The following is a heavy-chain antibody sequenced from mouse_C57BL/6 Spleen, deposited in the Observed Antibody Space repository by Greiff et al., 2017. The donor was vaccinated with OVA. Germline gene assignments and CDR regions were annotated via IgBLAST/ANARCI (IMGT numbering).Heavy chain of an antibody. CDR3: ARNPPSRGYFDV. CDR2: IHPNSGST. J-gene: IGHJ1*03. CDR1: GYTFTSYW. Sequence: QVQLQQSGAELVKPGASVKLSCKASGYTFTSYWMHWVKQRPGQGLEWIGMIHPNSGSTNYNEKFKSKATLTVDKSSSTAYMQLSSLTSEDSAVYYCARNPPSRGYFDVWGTGTTVTVSS. V-gene: IGHV1-64*01.